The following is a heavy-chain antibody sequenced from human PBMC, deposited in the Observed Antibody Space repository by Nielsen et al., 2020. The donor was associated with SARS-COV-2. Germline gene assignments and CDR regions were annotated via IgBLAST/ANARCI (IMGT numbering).Heavy chain of an antibody. Sequence: SETLSLTCTVSGRSISSYYWNWIRQPPGKGLEWIGYIYYSGSTNYNPSLKSRVTISVDTSKNQFSLKLSSVTAADTAVYYCARTYSGSYYFDYWGKGTTVTVSS. J-gene: IGHJ4*02. CDR2: IYYSGST. V-gene: IGHV4-59*01. CDR1: GRSISSYY. D-gene: IGHD1-26*01. CDR3: ARTYSGSYYFDY.